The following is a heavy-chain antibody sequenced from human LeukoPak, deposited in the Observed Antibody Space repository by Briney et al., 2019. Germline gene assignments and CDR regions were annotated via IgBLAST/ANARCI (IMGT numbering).Heavy chain of an antibody. CDR2: ISYDGSNK. CDR3: ARDSKAWGAFDI. V-gene: IGHV3-30-3*01. CDR1: GFTFSSYA. D-gene: IGHD7-27*01. Sequence: GRSLRLSCAASGFTFSSYAMHWVRQAPGKGLEWVAVISYDGSNKYYADSVKGRFTISRDNSKNTLYLQMNSLRAEDTAVYYCARDSKAWGAFDIWGQGTMVTVSS. J-gene: IGHJ3*02.